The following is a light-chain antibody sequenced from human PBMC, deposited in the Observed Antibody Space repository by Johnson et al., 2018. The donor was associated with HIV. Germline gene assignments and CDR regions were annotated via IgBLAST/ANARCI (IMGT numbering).Light chain of an antibody. CDR2: DNN. CDR3: GTWDSSLSAHV. Sequence: QSVLTQPPSVSAAPGQKVTISCSGSSSNIGNNYVSWYQQLPGTAPKLLIYDNNKRPSGIPDRFSGSKSGTSATLGITGLQTGDEADYYCGTWDSSLSAHVFRTRTKFPVL. J-gene: IGLJ1*01. V-gene: IGLV1-51*01. CDR1: SSNIGNNY.